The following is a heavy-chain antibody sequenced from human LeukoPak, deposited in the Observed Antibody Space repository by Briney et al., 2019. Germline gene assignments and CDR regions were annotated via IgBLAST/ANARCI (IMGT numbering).Heavy chain of an antibody. CDR3: ARDIFSIAAAGEYFQH. CDR2: ISAYNGNT. CDR1: GYTFTSYG. D-gene: IGHD6-13*01. Sequence: ASVKVSCKASGYTFTSYGISWVRQAPGQGLEWMGWISAYNGNTNYAQKLQGRVTMTTDTSTSTAYMELRSLRSDDTAVYYCARDIFSIAAAGEYFQHWGQGTLVTVSS. J-gene: IGHJ1*01. V-gene: IGHV1-18*01.